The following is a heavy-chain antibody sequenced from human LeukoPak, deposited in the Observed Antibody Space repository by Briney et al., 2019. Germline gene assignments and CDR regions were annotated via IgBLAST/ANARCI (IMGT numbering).Heavy chain of an antibody. Sequence: GASVKVSCKASGGTFSSYAISWVRQAPGHGLEWMGRIIPILGIANYAQKFQGRVTITADKSTSTVYMELSSLRSEDTAVYYCARVNGSGNYWFDPWGQGTLVTVSS. CDR2: IIPILGIA. CDR3: ARVNGSGNYWFDP. CDR1: GGTFSSYA. V-gene: IGHV1-69*04. D-gene: IGHD3-10*01. J-gene: IGHJ5*02.